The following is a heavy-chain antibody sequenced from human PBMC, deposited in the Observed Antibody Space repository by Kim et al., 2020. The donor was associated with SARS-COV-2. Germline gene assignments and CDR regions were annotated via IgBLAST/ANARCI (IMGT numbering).Heavy chain of an antibody. Sequence: SETLSLTCTVSGGSISSSSYYWGWIRQPPGKGLEWIGSIYYSGSTYYNPSLKSRVTISVDTSKNQFSLKLSSVTAADTAVYYCARQGGPRQQLVRPFFGFDYWGQGTLVTVSS. V-gene: IGHV4-39*01. D-gene: IGHD6-13*01. CDR1: GGSISSSSYY. CDR2: IYYSGST. J-gene: IGHJ4*02. CDR3: ARQGGPRQQLVRPFFGFDY.